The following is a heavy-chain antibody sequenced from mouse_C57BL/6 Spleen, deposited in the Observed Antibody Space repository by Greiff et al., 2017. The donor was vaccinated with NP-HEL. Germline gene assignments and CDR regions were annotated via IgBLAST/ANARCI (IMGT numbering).Heavy chain of an antibody. CDR1: GYSFTGYY. J-gene: IGHJ2*01. CDR2: INPSTGGT. Sequence: VQLQQSGPELVKPGASVKISCKASGYSFTGYYMNWVKQSPEKSLEWIGEINPSTGGTTYNQKFKAKATLTVDKSSSTAYMQLKSLTSEDSAVYYCARTSDYYGSSYDDWGQGTTLTVSS. CDR3: ARTSDYYGSSYDD. D-gene: IGHD1-1*01. V-gene: IGHV1-42*01.